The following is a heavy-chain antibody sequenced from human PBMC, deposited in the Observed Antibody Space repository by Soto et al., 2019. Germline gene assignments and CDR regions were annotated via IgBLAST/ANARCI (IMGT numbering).Heavy chain of an antibody. V-gene: IGHV3-33*01. CDR1: GFTFSSYG. CDR2: IWYDGSNK. Sequence: GGSLRLSCAASGFTFSSYGMHWVRQAPGKGLEWVAVIWYDGSNKYYADSVKGRFTISRDNSKNTLYLQMNSLRAEDTAVYYCAREGYSSSWSPYYYGMDAWGQGTTVTVSS. CDR3: AREGYSSSWSPYYYGMDA. J-gene: IGHJ6*02. D-gene: IGHD6-13*01.